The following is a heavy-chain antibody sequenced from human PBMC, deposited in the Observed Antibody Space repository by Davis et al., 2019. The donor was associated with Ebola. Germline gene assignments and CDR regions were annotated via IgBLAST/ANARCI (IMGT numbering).Heavy chain of an antibody. CDR2: IGYTGSDI. Sequence: GESLKISCAVSGITFSDYYMSWIRQAPGKGLEWISYIGYTGSDIHYADSVKGRFTISRDNARNSLYLQMNSLRAEDTAMYYCAGDERWWAHWGQGTLVTVSS. CDR1: GITFSDYY. V-gene: IGHV3-11*01. CDR3: AGDERWWAH. D-gene: IGHD2-15*01. J-gene: IGHJ4*02.